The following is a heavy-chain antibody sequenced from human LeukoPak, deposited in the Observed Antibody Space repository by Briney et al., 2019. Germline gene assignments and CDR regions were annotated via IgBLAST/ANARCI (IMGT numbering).Heavy chain of an antibody. CDR2: ISNDGSNK. V-gene: IGHV3-30*18. CDR3: AKDGSRVLSGKFDY. CDR1: GFSFSSCG. Sequence: GGSLRLSCAASGFSFSSCGMHWVRQAPGKGLEWVAAISNDGSNKYYADSVKGRFTISRDNSKNTLYLQMSSLRAEDTAVYCCAKDGSRVLSGKFDYWGQGTLVTVSS. D-gene: IGHD3-3*02. J-gene: IGHJ4*02.